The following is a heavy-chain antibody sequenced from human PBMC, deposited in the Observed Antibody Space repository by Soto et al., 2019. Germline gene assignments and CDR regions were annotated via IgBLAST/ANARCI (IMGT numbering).Heavy chain of an antibody. Sequence: QVQLVQSGAEVKKPGSSVKVSCKASGGTFSSYTISWVRQAPGQGLEWMGRIIPILGIANYAQKFQGRVTITADKSTSTAYMELSSLRSEDTAVYYCARYCSGVSCYAGIFDYLGQGTLVTVSS. CDR3: ARYCSGVSCYAGIFDY. D-gene: IGHD2-15*01. V-gene: IGHV1-69*02. CDR2: IIPILGIA. CDR1: GGTFSSYT. J-gene: IGHJ4*02.